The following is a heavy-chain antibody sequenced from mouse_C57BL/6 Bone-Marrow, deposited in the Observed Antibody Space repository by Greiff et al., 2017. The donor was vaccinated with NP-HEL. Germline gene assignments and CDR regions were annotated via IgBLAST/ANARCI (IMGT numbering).Heavy chain of an antibody. Sequence: DVKLQESGPGLVKPSQSLSLTCSVTGYSITSGYYWNWIRQFPGNKLEWMGYISYDGSNNSNPSLKNRISITRDTSKNQFFLKLNSVTTEDTATYYCARGAVVAPYWYFDVWGTGTTVTVSS. CDR3: ARGAVVAPYWYFDV. V-gene: IGHV3-6*01. CDR2: ISYDGSN. CDR1: GYSITSGYY. D-gene: IGHD1-1*01. J-gene: IGHJ1*03.